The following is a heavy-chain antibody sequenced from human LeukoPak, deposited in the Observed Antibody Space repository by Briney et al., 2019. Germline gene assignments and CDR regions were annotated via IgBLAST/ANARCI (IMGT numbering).Heavy chain of an antibody. V-gene: IGHV3-33*01. CDR1: GFTFSSYG. CDR2: IWYDGSNK. D-gene: IGHD1-7*01. Sequence: GGSLRLSCAASGFTFSSYGMHWVRQAPGKGLEWVAVIWYDGSNKYYADSVKGRFTISRDNSKNTLYLQMNSLRAGDTAVYYCARGRAELELVNWFDPWGQGTLVTVSS. J-gene: IGHJ5*02. CDR3: ARGRAELELVNWFDP.